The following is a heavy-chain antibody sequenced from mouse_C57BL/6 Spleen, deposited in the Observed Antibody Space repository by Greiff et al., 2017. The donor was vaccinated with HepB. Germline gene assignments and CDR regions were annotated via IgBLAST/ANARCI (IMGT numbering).Heavy chain of an antibody. V-gene: IGHV1-69*01. CDR1: GYTFTSYW. CDR2: IDPSDSYT. CDR3: ARTRAYYSNYPYYFDY. J-gene: IGHJ2*01. Sequence: QVQLQQPGAELVMPGASVKLSCKASGYTFTSYWMHWVKQRPGQGLEWIGEIDPSDSYTNYNQKFKGKSTLTVDKSSSTAYMQLSSLTSEDSAVYYCARTRAYYSNYPYYFDYWGQGTTLTVSS. D-gene: IGHD2-5*01.